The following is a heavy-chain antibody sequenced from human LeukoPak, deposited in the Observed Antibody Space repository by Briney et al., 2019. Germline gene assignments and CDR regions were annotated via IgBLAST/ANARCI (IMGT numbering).Heavy chain of an antibody. CDR1: GFTFSTFA. CDR3: ANRAWLDS. CDR2: ITDSGGKT. D-gene: IGHD5-12*01. J-gene: IGHJ4*02. V-gene: IGHV3-23*01. Sequence: GGSLRLSCAAFGFTFSTFAMNWVRQAPGKGLEWVSVITDSGGKTYYADSVKGRFIISRDNSQNTLYLQMNSLRAEDTAVYYCANRAWLDSWGQGTLVTVSS.